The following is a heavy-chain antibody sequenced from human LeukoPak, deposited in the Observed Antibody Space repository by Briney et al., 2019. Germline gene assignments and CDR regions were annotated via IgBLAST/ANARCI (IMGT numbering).Heavy chain of an antibody. Sequence: GRSLRLSCAASGFTFSSYGMLWVRQAPGKGLEGVAVISYDGSNKYYADSVKGRFTISRDNSKNTLYLQMNSLRAEDTAVYYCAKDLTAVAGIYYYGMDVWGQGTTVTVSS. CDR1: GFTFSSYG. CDR2: ISYDGSNK. CDR3: AKDLTAVAGIYYYGMDV. D-gene: IGHD6-19*01. J-gene: IGHJ6*02. V-gene: IGHV3-30*18.